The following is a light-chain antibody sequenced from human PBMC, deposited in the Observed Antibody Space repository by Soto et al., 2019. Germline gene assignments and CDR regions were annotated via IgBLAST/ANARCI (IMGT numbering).Light chain of an antibody. J-gene: IGLJ1*01. CDR3: SAWDDSLSGGV. V-gene: IGLV1-47*01. CDR2: RNN. CDR1: SSNIGSNY. Sequence: QSVLTQPPSASGTPGQRVTISCSGSSSNIGSNYVYWYQQLPGTAPKLLIYRNNQRPSGVPDRISASKSGTSASLAIIGLQSEDEADYYCSAWDDSLSGGVFGTGTKLTVL.